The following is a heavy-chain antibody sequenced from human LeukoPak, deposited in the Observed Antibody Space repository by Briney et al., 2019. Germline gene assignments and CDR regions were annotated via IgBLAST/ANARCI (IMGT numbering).Heavy chain of an antibody. Sequence: GGSLRLSCAASGFTFDDYAMHWVRQAPGKGLEWVSLIWDGGSTYYADSVKGRFTISRDNSKNSLYLQMNSLRTEDTALYYCAKGMATSFDYWGQGTLVTVSS. V-gene: IGHV3-43*02. J-gene: IGHJ4*02. CDR1: GFTFDDYA. CDR2: IWDGGST. D-gene: IGHD5-24*01. CDR3: AKGMATSFDY.